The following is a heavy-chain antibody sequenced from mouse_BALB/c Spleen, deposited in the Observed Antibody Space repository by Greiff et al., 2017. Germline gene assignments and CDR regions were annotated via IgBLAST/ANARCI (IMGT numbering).Heavy chain of an antibody. CDR1: GFTFSSYA. V-gene: IGHV5-9-4*01. CDR3: ARALYYDYSYAMDY. D-gene: IGHD2-4*01. CDR2: ISSGGSYT. J-gene: IGHJ4*01. Sequence: EVMLVESGGGLVKPGGSLKLSCAASGFTFSSYAMSWVRQSPEKRLEWVAEISSGGSYTYYPDTVTGRFTISRDNAKNTLYLEMSSLRAEDTAMYDCARALYYDYSYAMDYWGQGTSVTVSS.